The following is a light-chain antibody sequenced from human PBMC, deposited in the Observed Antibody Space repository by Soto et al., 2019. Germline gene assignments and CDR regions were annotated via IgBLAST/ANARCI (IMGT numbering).Light chain of an antibody. Sequence: EIVMTQSPATLSVSPGERATLSCRASQSVSRNLAWYQQKPGQAPRLLIYGASTRATGIPARFSGSGSGTAVTLTLSSLLSEDFAVYYGQQYDNWPLTFGQGTKVEIK. V-gene: IGKV3-15*01. CDR1: QSVSRN. J-gene: IGKJ1*01. CDR3: QQYDNWPLT. CDR2: GAS.